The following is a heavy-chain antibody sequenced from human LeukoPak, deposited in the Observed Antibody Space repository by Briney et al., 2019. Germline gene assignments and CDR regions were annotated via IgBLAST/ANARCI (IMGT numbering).Heavy chain of an antibody. CDR1: GFTFSSYA. CDR2: ISYDGSNK. J-gene: IGHJ3*02. CDR3: AREWFGELLYDAFDI. Sequence: GGSLRLSCAASGFTFSSYAMHWVRQAPGKGLEWVAVISYDGSNKYYADSVKGRFTISRDNSKNTLYLQMNSLRAEDTAVYYCAREWFGELLYDAFDIWGQGTMVTVSS. V-gene: IGHV3-30*04. D-gene: IGHD3-10*01.